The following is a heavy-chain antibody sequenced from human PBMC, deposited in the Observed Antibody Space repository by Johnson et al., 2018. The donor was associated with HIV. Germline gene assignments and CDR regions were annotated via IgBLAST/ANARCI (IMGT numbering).Heavy chain of an antibody. D-gene: IGHD3-22*01. CDR3: ATSLYYYDSSGFSFDAFDI. J-gene: IGHJ3*02. V-gene: IGHV3-7*01. CDR2: IKQDGSEK. Sequence: VQLVESGGGLVQPGGSLRLSCAASRFTFSSYWMHWVRQAPGKGLEWVGNIKQDGSEKYYVDSVKGRFTISRDNSKNTLYLQMNSLRAEDTAVYYCATSLYYYDSSGFSFDAFDIWGQGTLVTVSS. CDR1: RFTFSSYW.